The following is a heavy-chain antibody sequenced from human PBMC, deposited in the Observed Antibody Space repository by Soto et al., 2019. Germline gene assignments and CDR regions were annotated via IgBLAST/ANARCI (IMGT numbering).Heavy chain of an antibody. CDR2: IKQDGSEK. V-gene: IGHV3-7*01. CDR3: ARLVAGKCFDY. Sequence: VGSLRLSCAASGFTFSSYWMSWVRQAPGKGLEWVANIKQDGSEKYYVDSVKGRFTISRDNAKNSLYLQMNSLRAEDTAVFYCARLVAGKCFDYWGQGTLVTVSS. CDR1: GFTFSSYW. J-gene: IGHJ4*02. D-gene: IGHD6-19*01.